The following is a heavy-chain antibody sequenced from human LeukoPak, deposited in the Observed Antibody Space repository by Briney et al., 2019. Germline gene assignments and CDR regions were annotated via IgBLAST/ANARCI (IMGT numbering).Heavy chain of an antibody. CDR3: ARDGEYYYDSSGYYVDY. J-gene: IGHJ4*02. CDR2: IYSGGST. V-gene: IGHV3-66*01. Sequence: GGSLRLSCAASGFTVSGNYMSWVRQAPGKGLEWVSVIYSGGSTYYADSVKGRFTISRDNSKNTLYLQMNSLRAEDTAVYYCARDGEYYYDSSGYYVDYWGQGTLVTVSS. CDR1: GFTVSGNY. D-gene: IGHD3-22*01.